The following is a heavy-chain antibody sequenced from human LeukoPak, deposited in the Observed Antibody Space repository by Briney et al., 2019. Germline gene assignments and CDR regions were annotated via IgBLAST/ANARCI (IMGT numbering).Heavy chain of an antibody. J-gene: IGHJ4*02. CDR1: GGSFSGYY. D-gene: IGHD6-25*01. CDR2: INHSGST. CDR3: AREVSSGLRPFDY. Sequence: PSETLSLTCAVYGGSFSGYYWSWIRQPPGKGLEWIGEINHSGSTNYNPSLKSRVTISVDTSKNQFSLKLSSVTAADTAVYYCAREVSSGLRPFDYRGQGTLVTVSS. V-gene: IGHV4-34*01.